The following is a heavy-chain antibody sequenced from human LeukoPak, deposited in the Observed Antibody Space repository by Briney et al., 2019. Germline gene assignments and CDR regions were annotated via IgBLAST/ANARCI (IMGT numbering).Heavy chain of an antibody. Sequence: ASVKVSCKASGDTFTSYDINWVRQAPGQGLEWMGWMNPNSGNTGYAQKFQGRVTMTRNTSISTAYMELSSLRSEDTAVYYCARYDDYGDLNFDYWGQGTLVTVSS. J-gene: IGHJ4*02. D-gene: IGHD4-17*01. CDR3: ARYDDYGDLNFDY. V-gene: IGHV1-8*01. CDR1: GDTFTSYD. CDR2: MNPNSGNT.